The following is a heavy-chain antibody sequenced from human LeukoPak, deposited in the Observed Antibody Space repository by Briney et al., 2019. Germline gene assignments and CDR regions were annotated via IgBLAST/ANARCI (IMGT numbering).Heavy chain of an antibody. CDR2: ISYDGSNE. CDR1: GFTFSTYA. D-gene: IGHD1-20*01. CDR3: AGDNWSFDY. V-gene: IGHV3-30-3*01. J-gene: IGHJ4*02. Sequence: PGGSLRLSCAASGFTFSTYAMHWVRQAPGRGLEWVAVISYDGSNEYYADSVKGRFTISRDNSKNTLYLQVNSLRAEDTAVYYCAGDNWSFDYWGQGTLVIVSS.